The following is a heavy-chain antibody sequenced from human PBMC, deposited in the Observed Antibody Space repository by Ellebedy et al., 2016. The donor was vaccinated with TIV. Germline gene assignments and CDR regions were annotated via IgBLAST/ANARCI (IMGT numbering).Heavy chain of an antibody. CDR3: ARDLYYFDY. CDR1: GFTFSSYW. V-gene: IGHV3-7*01. Sequence: GESLKISXAASGFTFSSYWMSWVRQAPGKGLEWVANIKQDGSEKYYVDSVKGRFTISRDNAKNSLYLQMNSLRAEDTAVYYCARDLYYFDYWGQGTLVTVSS. CDR2: IKQDGSEK. J-gene: IGHJ4*02.